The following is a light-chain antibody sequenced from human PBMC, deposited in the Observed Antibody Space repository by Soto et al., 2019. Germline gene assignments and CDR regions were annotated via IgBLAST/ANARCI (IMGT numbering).Light chain of an antibody. CDR2: EVS. CDR3: CSYTSTSTRV. Sequence: QSVLTQPASVSGSPGQSITISCTGTSSDVGDYNYVSWYQPHPGKAPKLIISEVSNRPSGVSNRFSGSKSGNTASLTISGLQAGDEADYYCCSYTSTSTRVFGTGTKVTVL. J-gene: IGLJ1*01. CDR1: SSDVGDYNY. V-gene: IGLV2-14*01.